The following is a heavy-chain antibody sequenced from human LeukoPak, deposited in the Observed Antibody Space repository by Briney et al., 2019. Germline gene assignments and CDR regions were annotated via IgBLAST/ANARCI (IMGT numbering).Heavy chain of an antibody. V-gene: IGHV3-48*04. CDR1: GFTLSSYS. J-gene: IGHJ2*01. CDR2: FNGRSSTT. Sequence: GGSLRLSCAASGFTLSSYSMNWVRQAPGKGLEWVSYFNGRSSTTYYAGSVKGRFTMSRDNAKNSLYLQMNSLRAEDTAVYYCAREKGITIFGVVIYWYFDLWGRGTLVTVSS. CDR3: AREKGITIFGVVIYWYFDL. D-gene: IGHD3-3*01.